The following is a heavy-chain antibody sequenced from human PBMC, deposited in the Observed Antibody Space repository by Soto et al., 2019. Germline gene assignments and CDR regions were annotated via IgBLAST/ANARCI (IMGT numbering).Heavy chain of an antibody. D-gene: IGHD3-3*01. J-gene: IGHJ4*02. Sequence: GASVKVSCKASGYTFTSYGISWVRQAPGQGLEWMGWISAYNGNTNYAQKLQGRVTMTTDTSTSTAYMELRSLRSDDTAVYYCARDMGVNFGVVIRFDYWGPGTLVTVSS. CDR1: GYTFTSYG. CDR3: ARDMGVNFGVVIRFDY. V-gene: IGHV1-18*01. CDR2: ISAYNGNT.